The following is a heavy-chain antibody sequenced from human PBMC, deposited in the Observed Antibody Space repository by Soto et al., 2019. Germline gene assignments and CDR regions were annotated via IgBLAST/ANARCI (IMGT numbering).Heavy chain of an antibody. D-gene: IGHD3-3*01. CDR2: ISTHNGNT. Sequence: QDQLVQSGAEVKKPEASVKVSCKASVFTSSGISWVRQAPGQRLEWMGWISTHNGNTIYAQKFQGRVIMTMDTSTTTVYMELRSLRPDDTAVYLCAREGILGLFDAYDLWGQGTMVTVSS. CDR1: VFTSSG. J-gene: IGHJ3*01. V-gene: IGHV1-18*04. CDR3: AREGILGLFDAYDL.